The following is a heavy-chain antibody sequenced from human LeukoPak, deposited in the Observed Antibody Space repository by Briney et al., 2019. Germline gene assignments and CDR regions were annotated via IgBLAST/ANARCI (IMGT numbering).Heavy chain of an antibody. Sequence: VASVKVSCKSSGYTFTSYYMYWVRQAPGQGLEWMGIINPSGGSTSYAQKFQGRVTMTRDTSTSTVYMELSSLRSEDTAVYYCARGYSYGSDYYYGMDVWGQGTTVTVSS. J-gene: IGHJ6*02. CDR2: INPSGGST. D-gene: IGHD5-18*01. V-gene: IGHV1-46*01. CDR1: GYTFTSYY. CDR3: ARGYSYGSDYYYGMDV.